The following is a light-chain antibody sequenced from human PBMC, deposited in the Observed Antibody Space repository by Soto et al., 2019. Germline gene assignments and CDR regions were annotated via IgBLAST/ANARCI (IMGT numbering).Light chain of an antibody. V-gene: IGLV2-14*01. Sequence: QSALTQPASVSGSPGQSITISCTGTSSDVGGYNFVSWYQQHPGKAPKLMIFEVSNRPSGVSNRFSGSKSGNTASLTISGLQAGDKAVYYCSSYTSSTPGVFGTGTKLTVL. CDR3: SSYTSSTPGV. CDR1: SSDVGGYNF. CDR2: EVS. J-gene: IGLJ1*01.